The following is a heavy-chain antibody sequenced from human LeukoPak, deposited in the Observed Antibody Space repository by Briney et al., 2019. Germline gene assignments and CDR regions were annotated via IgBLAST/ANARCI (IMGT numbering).Heavy chain of an antibody. CDR1: GGSISSGDYY. CDR2: IYYSGST. D-gene: IGHD6-13*01. CDR3: ARGRIAAARYYFDY. J-gene: IGHJ4*02. V-gene: IGHV4-30-4*08. Sequence: SQTLSLTCTVSGGSISSGDYYWRWIRQPPGKGLEWIGYIYYSGSTYYNPSLKSRVTISVDTSKNQFSLKLSSVTAADTAVYYCARGRIAAARYYFDYWGQGTLVTVSS.